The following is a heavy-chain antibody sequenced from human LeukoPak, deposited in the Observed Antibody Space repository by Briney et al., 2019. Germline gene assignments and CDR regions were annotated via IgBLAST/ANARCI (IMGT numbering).Heavy chain of an antibody. D-gene: IGHD1-1*01. CDR2: INPNSGDT. Sequence: ASVKVSCRASGYTFTGYYIHWVRQAPGQGLEWMGWINPNSGDTNYAQNFQGRVTMTRDTSISTAYMELSRLRSDDTAFYYCARTGTPTADWFDPWGQGTLVTVSS. CDR3: ARTGTPTADWFDP. J-gene: IGHJ5*02. CDR1: GYTFTGYY. V-gene: IGHV1-2*02.